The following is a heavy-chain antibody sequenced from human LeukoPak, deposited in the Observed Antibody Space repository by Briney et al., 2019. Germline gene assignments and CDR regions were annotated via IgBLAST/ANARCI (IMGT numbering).Heavy chain of an antibody. J-gene: IGHJ4*02. CDR1: VASISGNY. D-gene: IGHD6-25*01. V-gene: IGHV4-59*04. CDR3: ATKKIQGGYV. CDR2: ISESGNI. Sequence: SQTLSLTCSFSVASISGNYWIWIRQPPGKGLEWIGYISESGNIRYNTSLKSRVTISVDPSMNQFSVEWSSVAAADTAVYYCATKKIQGGYVWGQGTLLTV.